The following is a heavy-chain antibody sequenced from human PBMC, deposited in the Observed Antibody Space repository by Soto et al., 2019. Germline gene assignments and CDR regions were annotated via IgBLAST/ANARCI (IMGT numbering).Heavy chain of an antibody. D-gene: IGHD4-17*01. V-gene: IGHV1-18*01. CDR1: GYTFTSYG. CDR3: ATAYGDYTNDAFDI. Sequence: ASVKVSCKASGYTFTSYGISWVRQAPGQGLEWMGCISAYNSNTNYAQKLQGRVTMTTDTSTSTAYMELRSLRSDDTAVYYCATAYGDYTNDAFDIWGQGTMVTVSS. J-gene: IGHJ3*02. CDR2: ISAYNSNT.